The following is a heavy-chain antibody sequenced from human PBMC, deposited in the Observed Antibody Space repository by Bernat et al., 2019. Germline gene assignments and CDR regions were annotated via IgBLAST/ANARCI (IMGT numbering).Heavy chain of an antibody. V-gene: IGHV3-30*18. CDR2: ISYDGSNK. J-gene: IGHJ4*02. CDR3: AKDRSSSWSIDY. CDR1: GFTFSSYG. D-gene: IGHD6-13*01. Sequence: QVQLVESGGGVVQPGRSLRLSCAASGFTFSSYGMHWVRLAPGKGLEWVAVISYDGSNKYYADSVKGRFTISRDNSKNTLYLQMNSLRAEDTAVYYCAKDRSSSWSIDYWGQGTLVTVSS.